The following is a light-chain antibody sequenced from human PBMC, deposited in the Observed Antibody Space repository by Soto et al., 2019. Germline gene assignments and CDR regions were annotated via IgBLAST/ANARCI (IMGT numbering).Light chain of an antibody. CDR1: QSISTW. CDR3: QQYSRSWT. Sequence: DIQMTQSPSTLSASVGDRVTITCRASQSISTWLAWHQQKPGKAPKLLIYKASFLESGVPSRFGGSGSGTEFTLTITSLQPDDFATYYCQQYSRSWTFGQGNKVEIK. CDR2: KAS. V-gene: IGKV1-5*03. J-gene: IGKJ1*01.